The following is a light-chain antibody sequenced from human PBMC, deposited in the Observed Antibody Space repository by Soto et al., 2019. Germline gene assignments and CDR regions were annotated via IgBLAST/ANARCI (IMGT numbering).Light chain of an antibody. V-gene: IGKV3-20*01. CDR1: QNVDSTY. CDR3: QQYDFSPPLYT. CDR2: ATS. Sequence: EIVLTQSPGTLSLSPGETATLSCRASQNVDSTYLAWYQQKPGLPPTLLIYATSTRAAGIPDRFSGSGSGTDFTLTIDRLELGDFAVYYCQQYDFSPPLYTFGQGTKLEIK. J-gene: IGKJ2*01.